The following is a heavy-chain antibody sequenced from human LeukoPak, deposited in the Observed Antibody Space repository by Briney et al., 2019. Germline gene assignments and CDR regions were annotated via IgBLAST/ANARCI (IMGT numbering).Heavy chain of an antibody. CDR1: GGSFSGYY. CDR3: ARDVPTYYDSSGYYPGPAFDI. CDR2: INHSGST. Sequence: SETLSLTCAVYGGSFSGYYWSWIRQPPGKGLEWIGEINHSGSTNYNPSLKSRVTISVDTSKNQFSLKLSSVTAADTAVYYCARDVPTYYDSSGYYPGPAFDIWGQGTMVTVSS. D-gene: IGHD3-22*01. V-gene: IGHV4-34*01. J-gene: IGHJ3*02.